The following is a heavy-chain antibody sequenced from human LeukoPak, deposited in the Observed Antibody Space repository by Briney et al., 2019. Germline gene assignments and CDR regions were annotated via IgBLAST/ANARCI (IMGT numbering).Heavy chain of an antibody. D-gene: IGHD6-13*01. CDR1: GFTFSSYS. V-gene: IGHV3-48*04. J-gene: IGHJ4*02. Sequence: GGSLRLSCAASGFTFSSYSMNWVRQAPGKGLEWVSYISSSTRTIFYADSVKGRFTISRDNAKNSMYLQMNSLRAEDTAVYYCAREGSSSSSWYSSYWGQGTLVTVTS. CDR3: AREGSSSSSWYSSY. CDR2: ISSSTRTI.